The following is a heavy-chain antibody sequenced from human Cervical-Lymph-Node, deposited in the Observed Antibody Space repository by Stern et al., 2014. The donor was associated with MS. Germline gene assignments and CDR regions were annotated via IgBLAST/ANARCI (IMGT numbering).Heavy chain of an antibody. Sequence: QVQLVQSGTKMQKPGASVKVSCKASGYTFTAFFIHWVRQVPGQGLEWMGRLNPNSDDPTYAQNFQGRVTLTRDTSIGTAYMELSRLTPADTAVYYCAREATRIVVGIDYWGQGTQVTVSS. CDR2: LNPNSDDP. CDR1: GYTFTAFF. D-gene: IGHD3-22*01. V-gene: IGHV1-2*06. J-gene: IGHJ4*02. CDR3: AREATRIVVGIDY.